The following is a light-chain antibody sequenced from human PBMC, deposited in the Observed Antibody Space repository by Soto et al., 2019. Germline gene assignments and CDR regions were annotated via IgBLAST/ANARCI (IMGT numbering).Light chain of an antibody. CDR1: QTVTSSY. J-gene: IGKJ4*01. Sequence: VLTQSPGSLSLSPGERATVSCRASQTVTSSYLAWYQQRPGQAPQLLIYDAVKRATGIADRFSGSESGRDYTLNISRLDPEDSAVYYFQQYGDSITFGGGTNVEIK. V-gene: IGKV3-20*01. CDR2: DAV. CDR3: QQYGDSIT.